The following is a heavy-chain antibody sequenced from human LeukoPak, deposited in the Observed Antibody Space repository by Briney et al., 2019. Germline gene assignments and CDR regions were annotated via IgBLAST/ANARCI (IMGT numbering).Heavy chain of an antibody. D-gene: IGHD3-22*01. CDR2: ISGSGGST. CDR1: GFTFSSYA. CDR3: AKDHVITMIVVVIDAFDI. V-gene: IGHV3-23*01. Sequence: GGSLRLSCAASGFTFSSYAMSWVRQAPGKGLEWVSAISGSGGSTYYADSVKGRFTISRDNSKNTLYLQMNSLRAEDTAVYYCAKDHVITMIVVVIDAFDIWGQGTMVTVSS. J-gene: IGHJ3*02.